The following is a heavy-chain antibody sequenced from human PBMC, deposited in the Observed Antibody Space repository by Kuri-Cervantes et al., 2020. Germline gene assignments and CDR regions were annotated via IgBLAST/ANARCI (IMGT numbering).Heavy chain of an antibody. D-gene: IGHD3-3*01. CDR1: GFTVTNNY. J-gene: IGHJ3*02. CDR3: AKDKTYYDFWSGYYRDDAFDI. Sequence: GESLKISCAASGFTVTNNYMSWVRQAPGKGLEWVSVIYSGGDTYYADSVKGRFTIFRDNSKNTLFLQMNSLRAEDTAVYYCAKDKTYYDFWSGYYRDDAFDIWGQGTMVTVSS. CDR2: IYSGGDT. V-gene: IGHV3-53*01.